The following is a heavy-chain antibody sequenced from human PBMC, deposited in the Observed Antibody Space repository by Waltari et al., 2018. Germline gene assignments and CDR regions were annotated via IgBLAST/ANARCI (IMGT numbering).Heavy chain of an antibody. V-gene: IGHV1-69-2*01. D-gene: IGHD1-7*01. Sequence: EVQLVQSGAEVKKPGATVKISCKASGYTFTEYYMHWGQHAPGKGLEWVGRIDAEDGETKYAEKFQGRATITADTSIDTVYMELNSLRAEDTANFYCARTTTIKSLDYWGQGTLVTVSS. CDR2: IDAEDGET. CDR3: ARTTTIKSLDY. J-gene: IGHJ4*02. CDR1: GYTFTEYY.